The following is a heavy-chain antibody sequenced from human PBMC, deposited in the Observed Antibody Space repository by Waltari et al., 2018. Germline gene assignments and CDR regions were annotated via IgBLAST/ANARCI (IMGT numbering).Heavy chain of an antibody. CDR3: ARGTDYGDYDFQH. V-gene: IGHV1-8*01. D-gene: IGHD4-17*01. CDR2: MDPKNGNT. J-gene: IGHJ1*01. Sequence: QVQLVQSGADVTRPGASVTVSCKASGSTFTRYDIHWVRQATGQGLEWMGWMDPKNGNTAYAQKFQGRVTLTRDTSINTAYMDLSSLTSEDTGMYFCARGTDYGDYDFQHWGQGTLVTVSS. CDR1: GSTFTRYD.